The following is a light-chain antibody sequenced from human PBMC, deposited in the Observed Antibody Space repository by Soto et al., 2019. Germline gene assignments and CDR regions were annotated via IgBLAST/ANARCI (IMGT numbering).Light chain of an antibody. CDR2: TND. Sequence: QSVLTQPPSASETPGQRVTISCSGSSSNIGSNPVNWYQQLPGTAPKLLIYTNDQRPSGVPDRFSGSKSGTSASLAISVLQSEDEADYFCAAWDDSLNGPVFGGGTKVTVL. V-gene: IGLV1-44*01. CDR1: SSNIGSNP. CDR3: AAWDDSLNGPV. J-gene: IGLJ3*02.